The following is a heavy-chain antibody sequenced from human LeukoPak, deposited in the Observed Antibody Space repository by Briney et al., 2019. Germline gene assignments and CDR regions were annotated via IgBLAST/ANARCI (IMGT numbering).Heavy chain of an antibody. D-gene: IGHD6-13*01. J-gene: IGHJ4*02. Sequence: KPSETLSLTCTVSGGSISSGSYYWSWIRQTAGKGLEWIGHIYTSGSTNYNPSLKSRVTIAVDTSKNQFSLNLTSVTAADTAVYYRARGRFGYSSSWYDYWGQGTLVTVSS. CDR3: ARGRFGYSSSWYDY. CDR1: GGSISSGSYY. V-gene: IGHV4-61*09. CDR2: IYTSGST.